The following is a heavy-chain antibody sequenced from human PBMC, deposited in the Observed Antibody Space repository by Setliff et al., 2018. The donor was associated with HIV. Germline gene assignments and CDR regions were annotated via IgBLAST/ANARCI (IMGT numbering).Heavy chain of an antibody. CDR2: INPYSGKT. V-gene: IGHV1-18*04. D-gene: IGHD2-15*01. J-gene: IGHJ4*02. Sequence: GASVKVSCKASGYTFSSYGISWVRQAPGQGLEWMGWINPYSGKTKYAQNLQGRVTMTTDTSTSTADMELRRLRSDDTAMYYCARERPYCSGGSCYGLNYFDCWGQGTLVTVSS. CDR3: ARERPYCSGGSCYGLNYFDC. CDR1: GYTFSSYG.